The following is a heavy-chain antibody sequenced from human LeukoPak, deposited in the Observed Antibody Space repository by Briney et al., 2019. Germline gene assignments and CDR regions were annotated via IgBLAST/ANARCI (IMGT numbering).Heavy chain of an antibody. V-gene: IGHV1-2*02. CDR2: INPNSGGT. Sequence: ASVKVSCKASGYTFTGYYMHWVRQAPGQGLEWMGWINPNSGGTNYAQKFQGRVTMTRDTSISTAYMELSRLRSDDTAVYYCARERWYCSSTSCAGRGWFDPWGQGTLVTVSS. D-gene: IGHD2-2*01. CDR3: ARERWYCSSTSCAGRGWFDP. CDR1: GYTFTGYY. J-gene: IGHJ5*02.